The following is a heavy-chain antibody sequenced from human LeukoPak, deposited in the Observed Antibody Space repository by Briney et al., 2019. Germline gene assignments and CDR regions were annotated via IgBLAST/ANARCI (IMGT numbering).Heavy chain of an antibody. CDR1: GGSISSSSYY. Sequence: PSETLSLTCTVSGGSISSSSYYWGWIRQPPGKGLEWIGSIYYSGSTYYNPSLKSRVTISVDTSKNQFSLKLSSVTAADTAVYYCARDRGGLGYCSGGSCYLFDYWGQGTLVTVSS. CDR2: IYYSGST. CDR3: ARDRGGLGYCSGGSCYLFDY. V-gene: IGHV4-39*07. J-gene: IGHJ4*02. D-gene: IGHD2-15*01.